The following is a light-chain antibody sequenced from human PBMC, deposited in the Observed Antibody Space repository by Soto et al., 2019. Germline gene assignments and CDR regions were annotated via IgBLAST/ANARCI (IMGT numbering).Light chain of an antibody. CDR3: TSYTSRSNYV. J-gene: IGLJ1*01. V-gene: IGLV2-14*01. CDR2: EVS. CDR1: SSDVGGDNY. Sequence: QSALTQPASVSGSPGQSITISCAGTSSDVGGDNYVSWYQRHPGRAPKLMIYEVSNRPSGVSNRFSSSKSGTTASLTISGLQAEDEAEYSGTSYTSRSNYVFRTGTKVTV.